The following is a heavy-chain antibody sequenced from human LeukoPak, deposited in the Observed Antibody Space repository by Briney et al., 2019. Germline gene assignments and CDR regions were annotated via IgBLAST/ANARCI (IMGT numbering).Heavy chain of an antibody. V-gene: IGHV4-34*01. CDR3: ARGRSTIVGATAFDY. CDR2: INHSGST. D-gene: IGHD1-26*01. CDR1: GGSLSGYY. J-gene: IGHJ4*02. Sequence: SETLSLTCAVYGGSLSGYYWSWIRQPPGKGLEWIGEINHSGSTNYNPSLKSRVTISIDTSKNQFSLKLNSVTAADTAVYYCARGRSTIVGATAFDYWGQGTLVTVSS.